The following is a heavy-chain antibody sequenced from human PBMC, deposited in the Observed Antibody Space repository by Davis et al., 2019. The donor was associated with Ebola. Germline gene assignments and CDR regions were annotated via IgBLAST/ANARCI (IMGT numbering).Heavy chain of an antibody. CDR2: ISSSGSTI. CDR1: CFTFSDYY. V-gene: IGHV3-11*04. Sequence: GESLKISCAASCFTFSDYYMSWIRQAPGKGLEWVSYISSSGSTIYYADSVKGRFTISRDNSKNTLYLQMNSLRAEDTAVYYCARALPSGSYGEFDYWGQGTLVTVSS. J-gene: IGHJ4*02. CDR3: ARALPSGSYGEFDY. D-gene: IGHD1-26*01.